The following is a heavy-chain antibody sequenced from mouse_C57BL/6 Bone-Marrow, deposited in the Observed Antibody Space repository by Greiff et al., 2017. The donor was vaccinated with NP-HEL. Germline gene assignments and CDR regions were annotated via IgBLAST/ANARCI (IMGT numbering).Heavy chain of an antibody. CDR1: GFNIKNTY. CDR2: IDPANGNT. V-gene: IGHV14-3*01. Sequence: EVKLVESVAELVRPGASVKLSCTASGFNIKNTYMHWVKQRPEQGLEWIGRIDPANGNTKYAPKFQGKATITADTSSNTAYLQLSSLTSEDTAIYYCALAYYSNYVPFAYWGQGTLVTVSA. D-gene: IGHD2-5*01. J-gene: IGHJ3*01. CDR3: ALAYYSNYVPFAY.